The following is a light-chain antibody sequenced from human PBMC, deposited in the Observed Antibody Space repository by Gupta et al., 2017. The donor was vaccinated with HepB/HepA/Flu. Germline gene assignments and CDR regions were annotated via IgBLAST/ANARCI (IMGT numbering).Light chain of an antibody. CDR2: GAS. J-gene: IGKJ5*01. Sequence: EIVMTQSPATLSVSPGERATLSCRASLSVSSNLAWYQQKPDQAPRLLIYGASTRATGIPARFRGSGSGTEFTLTIGSRQSEDFAVYDCQQYNNWPPITFGQGTRREIK. CDR3: QQYNNWPPIT. CDR1: LSVSSN. V-gene: IGKV3D-15*01.